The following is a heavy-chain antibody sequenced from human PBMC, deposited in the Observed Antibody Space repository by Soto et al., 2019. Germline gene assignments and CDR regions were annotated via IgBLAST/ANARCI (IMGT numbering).Heavy chain of an antibody. CDR2: ISTYNGKT. J-gene: IGHJ4*02. CDR1: GYLLHSYV. Sequence: SVKVPRTHSGYLLHSYVRIWVGQAPGQGLEWMGWISTYNGKTKYAPGLQCRVTMTTDTATATAYMELRSLRSDDTAVYYCGRSNTVGTPPSDQWGQGTPVTVSS. CDR3: GRSNTVGTPPSDQ. V-gene: IGHV1-18*04. D-gene: IGHD4-17*01.